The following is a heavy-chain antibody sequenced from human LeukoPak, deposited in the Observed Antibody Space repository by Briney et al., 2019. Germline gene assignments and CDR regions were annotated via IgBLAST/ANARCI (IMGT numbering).Heavy chain of an antibody. CDR3: ARILGADEGADY. V-gene: IGHV3-15*01. J-gene: IGHJ4*02. CDR1: GFTFSNAW. D-gene: IGHD1-26*01. Sequence: GGSLRLSCAASGFTFSNAWMSWVRQAPGKGLEWVGRIKSKTDGGTTDYAAPVKGRFTISRDDSKNTLYLQMNSLKTEDTAVYYCARILGADEGADYWGQGTLVTVSS. CDR2: IKSKTDGGTT.